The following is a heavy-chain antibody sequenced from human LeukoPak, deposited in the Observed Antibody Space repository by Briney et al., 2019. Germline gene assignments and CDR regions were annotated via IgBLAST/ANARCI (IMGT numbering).Heavy chain of an antibody. V-gene: IGHV4-38-2*02. CDR1: GYSISSGYY. D-gene: IGHD2-15*01. CDR3: ARDGGSGFDS. Sequence: SETLSLTCTVSGYSISSGYYWGWIRPPAGEGLEWIEIIYHSGNTYYNPPLKSRVTISVDTSKNQLCLRLSSVTAADTAVYYCARDGGSGFDSWGQGTLVTVSS. CDR2: IYHSGNT. J-gene: IGHJ4*02.